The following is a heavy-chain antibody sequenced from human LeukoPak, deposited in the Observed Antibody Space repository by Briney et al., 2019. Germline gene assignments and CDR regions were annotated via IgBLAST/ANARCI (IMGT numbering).Heavy chain of an antibody. Sequence: GGSLRLSCAASGFLVNTYYKTWVPQPPGKGLVGVSVIYSGGRTKYADSVKGRFTISRDNYKNTVSLQINDMRAEDTALYYCAGGGSTWDWYFDLWGRGRLVTVSS. D-gene: IGHD2-2*01. J-gene: IGHJ2*01. V-gene: IGHV3-53*01. CDR3: AGGGSTWDWYFDL. CDR1: GFLVNTYY. CDR2: IYSGGRT.